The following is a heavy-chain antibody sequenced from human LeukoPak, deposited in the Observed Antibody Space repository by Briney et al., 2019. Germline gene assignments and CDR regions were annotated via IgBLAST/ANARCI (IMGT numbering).Heavy chain of an antibody. CDR3: VRASVTVVDPFYFYYYMGV. Sequence: GGSLRLSCAASGFTFRTHNMNWVRQAPGKGLEWLSYISDTSNTMYYADSVKGRFTISRDNADGSLFLQMNSLTAEDTAVYYCVRASVTVVDPFYFYYYMGVWGKGTTVTVSS. J-gene: IGHJ6*03. CDR1: GFTFRTHN. D-gene: IGHD2-15*01. V-gene: IGHV3-48*01. CDR2: ISDTSNTM.